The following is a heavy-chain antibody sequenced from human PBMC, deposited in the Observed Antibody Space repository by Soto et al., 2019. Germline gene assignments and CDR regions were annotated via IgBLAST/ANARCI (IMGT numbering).Heavy chain of an antibody. CDR1: GFTVSSNY. D-gene: IGHD6-19*01. Sequence: GGSLRLSCAASGFTVSSNYMSWVRQAPGKGLEWVSVIYSGGSTYYADSVKGRFTISRDNSKNTLYLQMNSLRAEDTAVYYCARAYSSGWWYFDYWGQGTLVTVS. J-gene: IGHJ4*02. CDR3: ARAYSSGWWYFDY. V-gene: IGHV3-53*01. CDR2: IYSGGST.